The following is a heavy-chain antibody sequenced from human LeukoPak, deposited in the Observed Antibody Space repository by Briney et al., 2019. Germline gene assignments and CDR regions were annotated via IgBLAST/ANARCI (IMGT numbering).Heavy chain of an antibody. CDR1: GFTFSTYF. CDR2: MKGDGSEE. J-gene: IGHJ4*02. Sequence: GGSLRLSCAASGFTFSTYFMGWVRQAPGKGLEWVASMKGDGSEEYYVDSVKGRFTISRDNAKNSLYLQMNSLRAEDTAVYYCARLHCTGGSCYSYFVYWGQGTQVTVSS. V-gene: IGHV3-7*01. CDR3: ARLHCTGGSCYSYFVY. D-gene: IGHD2-15*01.